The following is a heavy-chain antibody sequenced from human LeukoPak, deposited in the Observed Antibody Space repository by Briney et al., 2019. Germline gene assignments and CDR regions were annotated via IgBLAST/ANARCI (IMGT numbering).Heavy chain of an antibody. J-gene: IGHJ4*02. CDR3: AREAGSYDSSGYYSLYYSFGY. Sequence: PSQTLSLTCTVSGDSINSGNNYWSWIRQPAGKGPEWIGHIYSSGTTNYNPSLKSRVTMSVDTSKNQFSLKLTSVTAADTAVYYCAREAGSYDSSGYYSLYYSFGYWGQGSLVTVSS. CDR1: GDSINSGNNY. V-gene: IGHV4-61*09. CDR2: IYSSGTT. D-gene: IGHD3-22*01.